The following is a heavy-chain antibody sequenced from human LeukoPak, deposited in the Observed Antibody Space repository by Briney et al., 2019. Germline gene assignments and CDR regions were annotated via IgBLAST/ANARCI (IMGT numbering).Heavy chain of an antibody. CDR1: GFTFSGSW. J-gene: IGHJ4*02. CDR2: INQDGRET. Sequence: GGSLRLSCAASGFTFSGSWRDWVRRAPGKGLEWVANINQDGRETYYVDSAKGRFTISRDNAKNSLYLQMDSLIVEDTAMYYCTKALDFWGQGTLVTVSS. CDR3: TKALDF. V-gene: IGHV3-7*01.